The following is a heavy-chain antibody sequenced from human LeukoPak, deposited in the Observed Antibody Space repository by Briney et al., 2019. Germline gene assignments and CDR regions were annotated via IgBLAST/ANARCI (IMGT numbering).Heavy chain of an antibody. CDR3: ARGRIQLWFEGPDY. D-gene: IGHD5-18*01. CDR1: GFTFSSYA. V-gene: IGHV3-30-3*01. Sequence: GGSLRLSCAASGFTFSSYAMHWVRQAPGKGLEWVAVISYDGSNKYYADSVKGRFTISRDSSKNTLYLQMNSLRAEDTAVYYCARGRIQLWFEGPDYWGQGTLVTVSP. J-gene: IGHJ4*02. CDR2: ISYDGSNK.